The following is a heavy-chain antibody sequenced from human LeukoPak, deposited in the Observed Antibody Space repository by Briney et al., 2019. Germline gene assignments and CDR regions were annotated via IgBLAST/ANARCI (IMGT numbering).Heavy chain of an antibody. J-gene: IGHJ6*02. D-gene: IGHD3-10*01. CDR3: AKDRYGSGSYYKIQNGMDV. CDR1: GFTFSSYA. V-gene: IGHV3-23*01. CDR2: ISGSGGST. Sequence: PGGSLRLSCAASGFTFSSYAMSWVRQAPGKGLEWVSAISGSGGSTYYADSVKGRFTISRDNSKNTLYLQMNSLRAEDTAVYYCAKDRYGSGSYYKIQNGMDVWGQGTTVTVSS.